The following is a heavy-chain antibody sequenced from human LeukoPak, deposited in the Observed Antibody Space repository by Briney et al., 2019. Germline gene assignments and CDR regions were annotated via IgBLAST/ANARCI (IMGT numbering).Heavy chain of an antibody. CDR1: GFTFSSYS. CDR2: ITSSSSYI. CDR3: AREPSLPAAITAPGAFDP. D-gene: IGHD2-2*02. V-gene: IGHV3-21*01. Sequence: KPGGSLRLSCAASGFTFSSYSMNWVRQAPGKGLEWVSSITSSSSYIYYADSVKGRLTISRDNAKNSLYLQMNSLRAEDTAIYYCAREPSLPAAITAPGAFDPWGQGTLVTVSS. J-gene: IGHJ5*02.